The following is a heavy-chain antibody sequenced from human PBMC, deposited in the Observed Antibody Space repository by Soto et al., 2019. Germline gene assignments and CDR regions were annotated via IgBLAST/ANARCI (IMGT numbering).Heavy chain of an antibody. CDR1: GFTFSSYS. CDR2: ISSSSSYI. J-gene: IGHJ6*02. CDR3: ARIWTPKEYYGMDV. D-gene: IGHD3-10*01. Sequence: EVQLVESGGGLVKPGGSLRLSCAASGFTFSSYSMNWVRQAPGKGLEWVSSISSSSSYIYYADSVKGRFTISRDNAKNSLYLQMNSLGAEDTAVYYCARIWTPKEYYGMDVWGQGTTVTVSS. V-gene: IGHV3-21*01.